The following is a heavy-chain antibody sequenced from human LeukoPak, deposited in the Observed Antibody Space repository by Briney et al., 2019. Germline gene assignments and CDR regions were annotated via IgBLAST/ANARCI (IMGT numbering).Heavy chain of an antibody. CDR2: IKQDGSEK. Sequence: GGSLRLSCAASGFTFSSYRMSWVRQAPGKGLEWVANIKQDGSEKYYVDSVKGRFTISRDNAKNSLYLQMNSLRAEDTAVYYCASLQDSSGFPLDYWGQGTLVTVSS. J-gene: IGHJ4*02. V-gene: IGHV3-7*01. CDR1: GFTFSSYR. CDR3: ASLQDSSGFPLDY. D-gene: IGHD3-22*01.